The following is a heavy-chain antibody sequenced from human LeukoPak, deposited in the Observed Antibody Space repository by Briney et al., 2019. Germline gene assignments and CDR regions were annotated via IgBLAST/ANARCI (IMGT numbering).Heavy chain of an antibody. V-gene: IGHV4-59*01. CDR3: ASVSSGTYAYGMDV. CDR2: IYYSGST. D-gene: IGHD1-26*01. CDR1: GGSISSYY. J-gene: IGHJ6*02. Sequence: SETLSLTCTVSGGSISSYYWSWIRQPPGKGLEWVGYIYYSGSTNYNPSLKSRVTISVDTSKNQFSLKLSSVTAADTAVYYCASVSSGTYAYGMDVWGQGTTVTVSS.